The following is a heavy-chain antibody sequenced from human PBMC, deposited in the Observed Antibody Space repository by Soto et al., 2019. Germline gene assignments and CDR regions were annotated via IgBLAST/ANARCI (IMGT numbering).Heavy chain of an antibody. CDR2: IYYSGST. CDR3: ARGRITMVRGVIRGMEV. D-gene: IGHD3-10*01. J-gene: IGHJ6*02. CDR1: GGSISSGGYY. Sequence: SETLSLTCTVSGGSISSGGYYWSWIRQHPGKGLEWIGYIYYSGSTYYNPSLKSRVTISVDTSKNQFSLKLSSVTAADTAVYYCARGRITMVRGVIRGMEVWGQGTTVTVSS. V-gene: IGHV4-31*03.